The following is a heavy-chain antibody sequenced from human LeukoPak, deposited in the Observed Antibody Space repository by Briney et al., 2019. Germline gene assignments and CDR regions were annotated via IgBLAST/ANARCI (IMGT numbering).Heavy chain of an antibody. Sequence: GGSLRLSCAASGFPFDDYGMTWVRQAPGKGLEWVAKIEKDGSATYYVDSMKGRFTVSRDNAANSLYLQMSNLGVEDTAVYSCARAGVTNQLGETYWYFDLWGRGTLVTVSS. CDR2: IEKDGSAT. V-gene: IGHV3-7*01. D-gene: IGHD1-1*01. CDR3: ARAGVTNQLGETYWYFDL. CDR1: GFPFDDYG. J-gene: IGHJ2*01.